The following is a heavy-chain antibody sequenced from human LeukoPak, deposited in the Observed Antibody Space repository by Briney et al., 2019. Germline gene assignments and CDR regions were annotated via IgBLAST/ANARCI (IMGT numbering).Heavy chain of an antibody. Sequence: ASVTVSCKASGYTFTGYYMHWVRQAPGQGLEWMGIIDPSGGSTSYAQNFQGGVTMTRDATTNTVYLELSSLRSEDTAVYYCARDFGEMPNYWGQGTLVTVSS. V-gene: IGHV1-46*01. CDR3: ARDFGEMPNY. D-gene: IGHD5-24*01. J-gene: IGHJ4*02. CDR1: GYTFTGYY. CDR2: IDPSGGST.